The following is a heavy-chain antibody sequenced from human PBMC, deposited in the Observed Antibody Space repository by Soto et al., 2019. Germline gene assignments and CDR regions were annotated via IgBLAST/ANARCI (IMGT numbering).Heavy chain of an antibody. CDR1: GGSISSYY. CDR2: IYYSGST. J-gene: IGHJ5*02. D-gene: IGHD3-3*01. V-gene: IGHV4-59*01. CDR3: ARGPPTYYDFWSGYYTARIWFDP. Sequence: SETLSLTCTVSGGSISSYYWSWIRQPPGKGLEWIGYIYYSGSTNYNPSLKSRVTISVDTSKNQFSLKLSSVTAADTAVYYCARGPPTYYDFWSGYYTARIWFDPWGQGTLVTVSS.